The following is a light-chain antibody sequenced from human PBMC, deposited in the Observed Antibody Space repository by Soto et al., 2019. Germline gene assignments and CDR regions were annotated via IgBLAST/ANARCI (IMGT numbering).Light chain of an antibody. V-gene: IGKV3-20*01. CDR1: QSVSSTY. CDR2: GTS. Sequence: EIVLTQSPATLSLSPGERATLSCRASQSVSSTYLGWYQQQPGQPPRLLMSGTSNRATGTPDRFSGSGSGTDFTLTIRRLEPDDFAVYYCQKYGNFWTFGQGTKVEIK. J-gene: IGKJ1*01. CDR3: QKYGNFWT.